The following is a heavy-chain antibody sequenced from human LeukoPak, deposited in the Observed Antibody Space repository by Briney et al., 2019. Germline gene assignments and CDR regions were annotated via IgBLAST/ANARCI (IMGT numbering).Heavy chain of an antibody. CDR2: IKSKPEGDTK. D-gene: IGHD1-20*01. J-gene: IGHJ4*02. CDR3: ASGIVTGTSR. V-gene: IGHV3-15*01. CDR1: RFTFSNAW. Sequence: GGSLRLSCAASRFTFSNAWMSWVRQAPGKGLEWVGRIKSKPEGDTKEYAASVRGRFTISRDDSRNRLYLQMNSLKTEDTAVYYCASGIVTGTSRWGQGTLVTVSS.